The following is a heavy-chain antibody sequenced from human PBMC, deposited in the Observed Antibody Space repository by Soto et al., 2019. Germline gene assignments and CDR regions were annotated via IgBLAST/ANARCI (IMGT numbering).Heavy chain of an antibody. J-gene: IGHJ6*02. D-gene: IGHD1-1*01. CDR3: ARERTGTTSMDV. Sequence: QVQLVQSGAEVKKPGASVKVSCKASGYTFTSYDINWVRQATGQGLEWMGWMNPNSGNTGYAQKSQGRVTMTRNTSISTAYMELSSLRSADTAVYYCARERTGTTSMDVWGQGTTVTVSS. V-gene: IGHV1-8*01. CDR1: GYTFTSYD. CDR2: MNPNSGNT.